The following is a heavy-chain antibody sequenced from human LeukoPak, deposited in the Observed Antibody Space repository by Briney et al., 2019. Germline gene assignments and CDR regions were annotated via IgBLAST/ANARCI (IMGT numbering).Heavy chain of an antibody. CDR2: FYPGDSET. D-gene: IGHD2-2*01. Sequence: GESVKISCKGSGYRFTSYWIGWVRQMPGKGLEWMGIFYPGDSETRYSPSFQGQVTMSADKSVNTAYLQWSSLKASDTAMYYCARGLVDVTGAIDYYGLDVWGQGTTVTVSS. CDR3: ARGLVDVTGAIDYYGLDV. CDR1: GYRFTSYW. J-gene: IGHJ6*02. V-gene: IGHV5-51*01.